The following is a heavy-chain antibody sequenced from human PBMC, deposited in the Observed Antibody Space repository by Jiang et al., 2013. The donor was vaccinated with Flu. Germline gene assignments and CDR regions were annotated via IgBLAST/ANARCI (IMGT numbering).Heavy chain of an antibody. CDR2: IWYDGSNK. V-gene: IGHV3-33*01. J-gene: IGHJ4*02. Sequence: GRSLRLSCAASGFTFSSYGMHWVRQAPGKGLEWVAVIWYDGSNKYYADSVKGRFTISRDNSKNTLYLQMNSLRAEDTAVYYCARDFWSGYYTEEMEGLIDYWGQGTLVTVSS. CDR1: GFTFSSYG. D-gene: IGHD3-3*01. CDR3: ARDFWSGYYTEEMEGLIDY.